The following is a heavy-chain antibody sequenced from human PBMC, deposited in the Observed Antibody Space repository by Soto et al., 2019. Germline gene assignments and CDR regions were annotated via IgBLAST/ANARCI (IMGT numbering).Heavy chain of an antibody. D-gene: IGHD3-10*01. CDR2: IIPILGIA. Sequence: QVQRVQSGAEVKKPGSSVKVSCKASGGTFSSYTISWVRQAPGQGLEWMGRIIPILGIANYAQKFQGRVTITADKSTSTDYMELSSLRSEDTAVYYCAREEYYYGSGAFFDYWGQGTLVTVSS. CDR1: GGTFSSYT. V-gene: IGHV1-69*08. CDR3: AREEYYYGSGAFFDY. J-gene: IGHJ4*02.